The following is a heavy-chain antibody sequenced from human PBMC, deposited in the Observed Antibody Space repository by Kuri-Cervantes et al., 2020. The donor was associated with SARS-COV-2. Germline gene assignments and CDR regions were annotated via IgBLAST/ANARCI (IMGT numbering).Heavy chain of an antibody. Sequence: GESLKISCAASGFTFSSYWMHWVRQAPGKGLVWVSRINSDGSSTSYADSVKGRFTIPRDNSKNTLYLQMNNMRREDTAVYFCARGRVGVQDFWGQGTLVTVSS. D-gene: IGHD2-21*01. CDR3: ARGRVGVQDF. CDR2: INSDGSST. CDR1: GFTFSSYW. V-gene: IGHV3-74*01. J-gene: IGHJ4*02.